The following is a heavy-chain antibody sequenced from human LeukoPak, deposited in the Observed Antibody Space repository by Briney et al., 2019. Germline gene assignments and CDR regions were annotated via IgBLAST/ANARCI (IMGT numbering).Heavy chain of an antibody. CDR2: ISSSSSTI. CDR3: ARFAAGGSYYYYMDV. V-gene: IGHV3-48*01. J-gene: IGHJ6*03. D-gene: IGHD6-25*01. Sequence: GGSLRLSCAASGFTFSSYGIHWVRQAPGKGLEWVSYISSSSSTIYYADSVKGRFTISRDNAKNSLYLQMNSLRADDTAVYYCARFAAGGSYYYYMDVWGKGTTVTVSS. CDR1: GFTFSSYG.